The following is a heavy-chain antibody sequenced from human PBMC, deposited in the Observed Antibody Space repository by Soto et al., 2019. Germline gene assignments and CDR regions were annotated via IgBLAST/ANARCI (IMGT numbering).Heavy chain of an antibody. V-gene: IGHV1-69*01. Sequence: QVQLVQSGAEVKKPGSSVKVSCKASGGTFSSYAISWVRQAPGQGLAWMGGIIPIFGTANYAQKFQGRVTITADESTSTAYRELSSLRSEDTAVYYCARSIPDDGYSYGPGFDYWGQGTLVTVSS. CDR1: GGTFSSYA. CDR3: ARSIPDDGYSYGPGFDY. CDR2: IIPIFGTA. D-gene: IGHD5-18*01. J-gene: IGHJ4*02.